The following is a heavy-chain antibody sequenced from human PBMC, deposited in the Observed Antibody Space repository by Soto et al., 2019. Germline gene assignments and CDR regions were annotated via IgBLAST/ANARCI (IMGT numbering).Heavy chain of an antibody. CDR3: ARNYDRIGYYYPYSFDY. CDR2: IYYSGST. J-gene: IGHJ4*02. Sequence: SETLSLTCTVSGGSISTSSYYWGWIRQPPGKGLEWIGSIYYSGSTYYNPSLKSRVTISLDTPKNQFSLKLNSLTAADTAVFFCARNYDRIGYYYPYSFDYWGQGTLVTVSS. V-gene: IGHV4-39*01. CDR1: GGSISTSSYY. D-gene: IGHD3-22*01.